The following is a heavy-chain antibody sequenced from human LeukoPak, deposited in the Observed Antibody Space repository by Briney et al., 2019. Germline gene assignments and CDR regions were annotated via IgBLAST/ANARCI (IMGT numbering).Heavy chain of an antibody. CDR1: GGSISSGGYS. D-gene: IGHD3-22*01. CDR2: IYHSGST. J-gene: IGHJ5*02. V-gene: IGHV4-30-2*01. CDR3: ARTYYYDSSGWNWFDP. Sequence: PSETLSLTCAVSGGSISSGGYSWSWIRQPPGKGLEWIGYIYHSGSTYYNPSLKSQVTISVDRSKNQFSLKLSSVTAADTAVYYCARTYYYDSSGWNWFDPWGQGTLVTVSS.